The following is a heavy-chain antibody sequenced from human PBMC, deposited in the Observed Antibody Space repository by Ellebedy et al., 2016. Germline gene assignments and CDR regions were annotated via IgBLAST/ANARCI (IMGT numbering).Heavy chain of an antibody. CDR1: GDSVSSSTAA. Sequence: SQTLSLTCAISGDSVSSSTAAWNWIRTSPSRGLEWLGRTYYRSKWYNDNAVSVKSRITINADTPKNQFSLQLNSATPEDTAVYYCARSGYFAEYFQYWGQGILVTVSS. V-gene: IGHV6-1*01. CDR2: TYYRSKWYN. D-gene: IGHD5-12*01. CDR3: ARSGYFAEYFQY. J-gene: IGHJ1*01.